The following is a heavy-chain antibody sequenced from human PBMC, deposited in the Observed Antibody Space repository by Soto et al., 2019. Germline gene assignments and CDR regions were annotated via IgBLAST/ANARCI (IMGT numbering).Heavy chain of an antibody. V-gene: IGHV3-13*01. J-gene: IGHJ6*02. CDR1: GFTFSSYD. CDR3: ARARIAAAGRNGMDV. CDR2: IGTAGDT. D-gene: IGHD6-13*01. Sequence: LRRSCAASGFTFSSYDMHWVRQATGKGLEWVSAIGTAGDTYYPGSVKGRFTISRENAKNSLYLQMNSLRAGDTAVYYCARARIAAAGRNGMDVWGQGTTFTVSS.